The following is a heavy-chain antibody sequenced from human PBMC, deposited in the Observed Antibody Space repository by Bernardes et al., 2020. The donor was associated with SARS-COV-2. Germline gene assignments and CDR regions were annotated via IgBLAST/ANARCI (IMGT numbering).Heavy chain of an antibody. V-gene: IGHV1-24*01. CDR1: GYTLTELS. Sequence: ASVKVSCKVSGYTLTELSMHWVRQAPGKGLEWMGGFDPEDGETIYAQKFQGRVTMTEDTSTDTAYMELSGLRSEDTAVYYCATTPPYCSGGSCYYYGMDVWGQGTTVTVSS. D-gene: IGHD2-15*01. CDR3: ATTPPYCSGGSCYYYGMDV. J-gene: IGHJ6*02. CDR2: FDPEDGET.